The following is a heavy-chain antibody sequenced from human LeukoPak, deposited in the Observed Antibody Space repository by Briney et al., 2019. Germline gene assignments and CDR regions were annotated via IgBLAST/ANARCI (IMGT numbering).Heavy chain of an antibody. CDR2: IYSGGGT. J-gene: IGHJ4*02. V-gene: IGHV3-53*01. D-gene: IGHD2-21*01. CDR1: GFTVSNNY. CDR3: ARVYSLMDRAEYYFDS. Sequence: PGGSLRLSCAASGFTVSNNYMSWVRQAPGKGLEWVSVIYSGGGTNSADSVKGRFTISRDNSKNMLYLQMNSLRAEDTAVYYCARVYSLMDRAEYYFDSWGQGTLVTVSS.